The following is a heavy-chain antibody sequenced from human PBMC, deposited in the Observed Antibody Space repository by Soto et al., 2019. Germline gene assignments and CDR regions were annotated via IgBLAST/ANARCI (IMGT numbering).Heavy chain of an antibody. CDR2: ISSSGNSA. Sequence: GGSLRLSCAASGFTFGSYAMIWVRQAPGKGLVWVSTISSSGNSAYYADSVKGRFTISRDNAKNTLYLQMSSLRAEDTAVYYCARAGSGGYEPRERAYYYGMDVWGQGTAVTVSS. CDR1: GFTFGSYA. V-gene: IGHV3-23*01. CDR3: ARAGSGGYEPRERAYYYGMDV. J-gene: IGHJ6*02. D-gene: IGHD5-12*01.